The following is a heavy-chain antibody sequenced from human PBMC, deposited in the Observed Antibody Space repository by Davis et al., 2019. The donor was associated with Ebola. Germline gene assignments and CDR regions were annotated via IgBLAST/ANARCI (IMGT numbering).Heavy chain of an antibody. CDR2: IYYSGST. V-gene: IGHV4-59*01. J-gene: IGHJ5*02. D-gene: IGHD6-13*01. CDR1: GGSISSYY. Sequence: PSETLSLTCTVSGGSISSYYWSWIRQPPGKGLEWIGYIYYSGSTNYNPSLKSRVTISVDTSKNQFSLKLSSVTAADTAVYYCARMRKSSSFVDPWGQGTLVTVSS. CDR3: ARMRKSSSFVDP.